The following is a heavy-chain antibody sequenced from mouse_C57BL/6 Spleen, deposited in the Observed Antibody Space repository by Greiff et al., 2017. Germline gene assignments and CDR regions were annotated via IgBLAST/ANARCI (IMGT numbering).Heavy chain of an antibody. Sequence: QVQLQQSGAELVKPGASVKLSCKASGFTFTSYWMQWVNQRPGQGLEWIGEIDPSDSYTYYIQKFNGKATLTVDTASSTAYMQLSSLTSKDSAVDYCARGAAQDAMDYWGQGTSVTVSS. CDR2: IDPSDSYT. J-gene: IGHJ4*01. CDR3: ARGAAQDAMDY. CDR1: GFTFTSYW. V-gene: IGHV1-50*01. D-gene: IGHD3-2*02.